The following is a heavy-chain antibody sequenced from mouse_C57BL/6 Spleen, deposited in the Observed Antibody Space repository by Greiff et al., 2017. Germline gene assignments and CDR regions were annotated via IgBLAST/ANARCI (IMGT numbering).Heavy chain of an antibody. Sequence: VQLQQPGAELVMPGASVKLSCKASGYTFTSYWMHWVKQRPGPGLEWIGEIDPSDSYTNYNQKFKGKSTLTVDKSSSTAYMQLSSLTSEDAAFYYCETLSYCFDSWGKGTTPTVSA. CDR2: IDPSDSYT. J-gene: IGHJ2*01. CDR3: ETLSYCFDS. V-gene: IGHV1-69*01. CDR1: GYTFTSYW.